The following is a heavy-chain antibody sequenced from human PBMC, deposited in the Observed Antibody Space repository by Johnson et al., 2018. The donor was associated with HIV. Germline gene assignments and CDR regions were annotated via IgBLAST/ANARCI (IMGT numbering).Heavy chain of an antibody. J-gene: IGHJ3*02. CDR2: INWNGGNT. D-gene: IGHD6-6*01. CDR3: ARDVREYSSSFDAFDI. Sequence: EVQLVESGGGLVQPGRSLRLSCAASGFTFDDYGMSWVRQAPGKGLEWVSGINWNGGNTGYADSVKGRFIISRDNAKNSLYLQMNSLRAEDTALYYCARDVREYSSSFDAFDICGQGTMVTVSS. CDR1: GFTFDDYG. V-gene: IGHV3-20*04.